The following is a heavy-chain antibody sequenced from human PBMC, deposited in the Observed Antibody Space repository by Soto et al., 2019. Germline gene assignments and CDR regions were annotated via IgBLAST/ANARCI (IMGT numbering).Heavy chain of an antibody. CDR3: ARVWRYCSSTSCYTTDYYYYYGMDV. Sequence: QVQLVQSGAEVKKPGSSVKVSCKASGGTFSSYAISWVRQAPGQGLEWMGGIIPIFGTANYAQKFQGRVTITADESTSTADMELSSLRSEDTAVYYCARVWRYCSSTSCYTTDYYYYYGMDVWGQGTTVTVSS. CDR1: GGTFSSYA. J-gene: IGHJ6*02. CDR2: IIPIFGTA. V-gene: IGHV1-69*01. D-gene: IGHD2-2*02.